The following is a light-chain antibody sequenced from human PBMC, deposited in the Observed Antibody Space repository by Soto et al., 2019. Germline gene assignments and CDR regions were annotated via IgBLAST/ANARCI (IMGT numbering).Light chain of an antibody. CDR1: SSNIGGNS. V-gene: IGLV1-51*01. CDR2: DDN. Sequence: QSVLTQPPSVSAAPGQKVTISCSGSSSNIGGNSVSWYQQLPGAAPKLLIYDDNNRPSGIPDRFSGSKSGTSATLGITGFQTGDEADYYCGSWDSSLSAYVFGSGTKVTAL. J-gene: IGLJ1*01. CDR3: GSWDSSLSAYV.